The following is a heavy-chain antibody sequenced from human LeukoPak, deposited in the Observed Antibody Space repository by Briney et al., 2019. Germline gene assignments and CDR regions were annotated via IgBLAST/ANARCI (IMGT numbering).Heavy chain of an antibody. CDR3: AREYYYDSRAPGAFDI. J-gene: IGHJ3*02. V-gene: IGHV3-21*01. CDR1: GFIFSSYS. Sequence: GGSLRLSCAASGFIFSSYSINWVRQAPGKGLEWVSSISSSSSYIYYADSVKGRFTISRDNAKNSLYLQMNSLRAEDTAVYYCAREYYYDSRAPGAFDIWGQGTMVTVS. CDR2: ISSSSSYI. D-gene: IGHD3-22*01.